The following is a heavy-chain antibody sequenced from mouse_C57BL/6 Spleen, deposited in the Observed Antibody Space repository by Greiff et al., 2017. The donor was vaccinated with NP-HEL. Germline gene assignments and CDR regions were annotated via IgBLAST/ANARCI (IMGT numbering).Heavy chain of an antibody. CDR1: GFTFTDYY. V-gene: IGHV7-3*01. J-gene: IGHJ4*01. Sequence: EVKLVESGGGLVQPGGSLSLSCAASGFTFTDYYMSWVRQPPGKALEWLGFIRNKANGYTTEYSASVKGRFTISRDNSQSILYLQMNALRAEDSATYYGARYSNYVYAMDYWGQGTSVTVSS. CDR3: ARYSNYVYAMDY. CDR2: IRNKANGYTT. D-gene: IGHD2-1*01.